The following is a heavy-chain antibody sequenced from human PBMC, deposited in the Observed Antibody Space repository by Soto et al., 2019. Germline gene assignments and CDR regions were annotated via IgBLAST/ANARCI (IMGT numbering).Heavy chain of an antibody. CDR2: ISAYNGNT. V-gene: IGHV1-18*01. CDR3: ARDSPPVDY. CDR1: GYTFTSCG. Sequence: QVQLVQSGAEVKKPGASVKVSCKASGYTFTSCGVSWVRQAPGQGLEWMGWISAYNGNTKYAQKLQGRVTMTTDTSTNTAYMDLRSLRSDDTAVYYCARDSPPVDYWGQGTLVTVSS. J-gene: IGHJ4*02.